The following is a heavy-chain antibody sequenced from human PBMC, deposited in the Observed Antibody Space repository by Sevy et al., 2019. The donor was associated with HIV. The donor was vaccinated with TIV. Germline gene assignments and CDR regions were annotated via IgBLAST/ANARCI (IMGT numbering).Heavy chain of an antibody. Sequence: ASVKVSCKASGGTFSSYAISWVRQAPGQGLEWMGRIIPIFGTANYAQKFQGRVTITADESTGTAYMELSSLRSEDTAVYYCARDPGTVVTPSTHFDYWGQGTLVTVSS. V-gene: IGHV1-69*13. J-gene: IGHJ4*02. CDR1: GGTFSSYA. D-gene: IGHD2-15*01. CDR2: IIPIFGTA. CDR3: ARDPGTVVTPSTHFDY.